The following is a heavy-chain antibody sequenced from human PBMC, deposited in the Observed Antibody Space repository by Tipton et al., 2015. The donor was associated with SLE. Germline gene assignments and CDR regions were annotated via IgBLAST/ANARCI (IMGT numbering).Heavy chain of an antibody. J-gene: IGHJ6*03. Sequence: TLSLTCTVSGGSISSYYWSWIRQPPGKGLEWIGDINHSGRIDYNPSLMSRVTISEATSKNQFSLTLTSVTAADTGVYYCARGVAIYWITYYDYYMDVWGKGTTVTVSS. CDR2: INHSGRI. D-gene: IGHD2-2*03. CDR3: ARGVAIYWITYYDYYMDV. CDR1: GGSISSYY. V-gene: IGHV4-34*01.